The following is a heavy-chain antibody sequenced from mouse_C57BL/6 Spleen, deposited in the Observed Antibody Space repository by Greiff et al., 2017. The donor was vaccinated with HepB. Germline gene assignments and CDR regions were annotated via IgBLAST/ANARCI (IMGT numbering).Heavy chain of an antibody. V-gene: IGHV5-9*01. CDR3: ARHVKYYFDY. CDR2: ISGGGGNT. J-gene: IGHJ2*01. CDR1: GFTFSSYT. Sequence: EVKLMESGGGLVKPGGSLKLSCAASGFTFSSYTMSWVRQTPEKRLEWVATISGGGGNTYYPDSVKGRFTISRDNAKNTLYLQMSSLRSEDTALYYCARHVKYYFDYWGQGTTLTVSS.